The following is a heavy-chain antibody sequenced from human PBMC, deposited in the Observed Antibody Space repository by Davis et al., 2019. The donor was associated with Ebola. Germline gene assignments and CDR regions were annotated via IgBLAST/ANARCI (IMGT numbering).Heavy chain of an antibody. CDR3: ARGRWVAARWFDP. CDR2: INPSGGST. D-gene: IGHD6-6*01. V-gene: IGHV1-46*01. J-gene: IGHJ5*02. CDR1: GYTFTSYY. Sequence: ASVKVSCKASGYTFTSYYMLWVRQAPGQGLEWMGIINPSGGSTSYAQKFQGRVTMTRDTSTSTAYMELGSLRFEDTAVYYCARGRWVAARWFDPWGQGTLVTVSS.